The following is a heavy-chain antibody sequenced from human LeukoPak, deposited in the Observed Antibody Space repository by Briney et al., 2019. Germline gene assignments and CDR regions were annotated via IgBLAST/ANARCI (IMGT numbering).Heavy chain of an antibody. V-gene: IGHV4-39*07. CDR2: IYYSGST. Sequence: PSETLSLTCTVSGGSISSSNYYWGWIRQPPGKGLEWIGSIYYSGSTYYNPSLKSRVTISVDTSKNHFSLKLSSVTAADTAVYYCARLAPQQIPFWGQGTLVTVSS. J-gene: IGHJ4*02. CDR3: ARLAPQQIPF. CDR1: GGSISSSNYY. D-gene: IGHD2-2*02.